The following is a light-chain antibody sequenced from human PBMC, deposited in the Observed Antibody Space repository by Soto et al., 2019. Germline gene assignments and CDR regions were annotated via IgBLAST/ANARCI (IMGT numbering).Light chain of an antibody. CDR3: AAWDDSLSGPNVV. CDR2: SNN. CDR1: SSNIGSNY. V-gene: IGLV1-47*02. J-gene: IGLJ2*01. Sequence: QSVLTQPPSASGNPGQRVTISCSGSSSNIGSNYVYWYQQLPGTAPKLLIYSNNQRPSGVPDRFSGSKSGTSASLAISGLRSEDEADYYCAAWDDSLSGPNVVFGGGTQLTVL.